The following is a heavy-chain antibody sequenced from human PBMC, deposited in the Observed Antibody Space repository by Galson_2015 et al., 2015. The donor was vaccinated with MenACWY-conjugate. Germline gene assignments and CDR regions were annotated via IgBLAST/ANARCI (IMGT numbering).Heavy chain of an antibody. CDR2: IFYGGTI. D-gene: IGHD5-18*01. CDR1: GGSFSTYY. Sequence: ETLSLTCTVSGGSFSTYYWSWIRQPPGKGLEWIGEIFYGGTIKYNPSLKSRVSISEDTSKNQFSLNLRSVTAADSGVYFCARGGKGFTYGRYYFGMNVWGQGTTVTVSS. CDR3: ARGGKGFTYGRYYFGMNV. V-gene: IGHV4-34*01. J-gene: IGHJ6*02.